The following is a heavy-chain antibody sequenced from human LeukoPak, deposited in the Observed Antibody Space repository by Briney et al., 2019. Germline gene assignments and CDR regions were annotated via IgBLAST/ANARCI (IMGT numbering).Heavy chain of an antibody. CDR2: IYTGGST. Sequence: SETLSLTCTVPGGSISSYYWSWIRQPAGKGLEWVARIYTGGSTNYNPSLKSRVTMSVDTSKNKFSLKLSSVAAADTAVYYCARYRIAAAGTNWFDPWGQGTLVTVSS. J-gene: IGHJ5*02. CDR1: GGSISSYY. D-gene: IGHD6-13*01. V-gene: IGHV4-59*10. CDR3: ARYRIAAAGTNWFDP.